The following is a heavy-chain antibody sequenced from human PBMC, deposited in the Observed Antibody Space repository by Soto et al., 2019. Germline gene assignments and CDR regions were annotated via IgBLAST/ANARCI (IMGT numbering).Heavy chain of an antibody. V-gene: IGHV3-7*03. D-gene: IGHD4-17*01. CDR3: ARVRATDYEIDY. CDR1: GFMVGSYL. CDR2: IKRDGSEK. J-gene: IGHJ4*02. Sequence: PGGSLRLSWTASGFMVGSYLMTWVRHVPGKGLQWVANIKRDGSEKYYVDFVKGRFTISRDNADNSVFLDMNNLRVDDTATYYCARVRATDYEIDYWGQGALVTVSS.